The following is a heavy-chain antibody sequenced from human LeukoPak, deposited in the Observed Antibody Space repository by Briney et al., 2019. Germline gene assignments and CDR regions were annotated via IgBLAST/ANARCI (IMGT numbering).Heavy chain of an antibody. V-gene: IGHV3-7*01. Sequence: GGSLRLSCAASGFTFSSYWMSWVRQAPGKGLEWVANIRQDGSEKYYVDSVKGRFTISRDNAKNSLYLQMNSLRAEDTAVYYCARISLPSFTMAIDYWGQGTLVTVSS. D-gene: IGHD5-24*01. CDR1: GFTFSSYW. CDR3: ARISLPSFTMAIDY. CDR2: IRQDGSEK. J-gene: IGHJ4*02.